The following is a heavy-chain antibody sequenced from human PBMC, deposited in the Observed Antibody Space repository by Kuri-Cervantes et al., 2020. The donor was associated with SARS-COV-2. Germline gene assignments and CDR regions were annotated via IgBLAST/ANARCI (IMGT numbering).Heavy chain of an antibody. Sequence: SVKVSCRASGGTFGSYGLSWVRQAPGQGLEWLGRITPMSGTSNYARRLQDRLMITADESTNTAYMELSSLRSEDTAVYYGSRDTPMVDASDIWGQGTLVTVSS. J-gene: IGHJ3*02. CDR2: ITPMSGTS. V-gene: IGHV1-69*13. CDR3: SRDTPMVDASDI. CDR1: GGTFGSYG. D-gene: IGHD5-18*01.